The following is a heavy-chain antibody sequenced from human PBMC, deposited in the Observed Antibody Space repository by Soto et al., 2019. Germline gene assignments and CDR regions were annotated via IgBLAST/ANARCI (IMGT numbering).Heavy chain of an antibody. Sequence: QVQLVQSGAEVKKPGASVKVSCKASGYTFISYYMHWVRQAPGQGLEWTGIINPSGGSTNYAPKFQGRVTMTSDTSTSTVYMELGTLRSEDTAVYYCARERVDCSGGSCRSSVEDTWGQGTLVSVSS. CDR2: INPSGGST. CDR1: GYTFISYY. V-gene: IGHV1-46*01. CDR3: ARERVDCSGGSCRSSVEDT. J-gene: IGHJ5*02. D-gene: IGHD2-15*01.